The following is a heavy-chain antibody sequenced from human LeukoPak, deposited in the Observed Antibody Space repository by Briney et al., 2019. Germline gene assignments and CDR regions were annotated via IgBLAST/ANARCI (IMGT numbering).Heavy chain of an antibody. Sequence: GGSLRLSCAASGFTFSRSWMTWVRQAPGKGLEWVASINEDGSEIHYVDSVKGRFTISRDNAKDSLYLQRNSLTAEDTAIYYCVRAYHPGGWFDPWGQGTLVTVSS. CDR2: INEDGSEI. CDR1: GFTFSRSW. D-gene: IGHD2-21*01. CDR3: VRAYHPGGWFDP. J-gene: IGHJ5*02. V-gene: IGHV3-7*04.